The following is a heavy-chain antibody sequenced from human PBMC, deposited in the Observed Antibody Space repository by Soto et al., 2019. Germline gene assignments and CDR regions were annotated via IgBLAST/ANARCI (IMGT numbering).Heavy chain of an antibody. CDR3: AREGYDFWSGSRLDP. CDR2: IYYSGST. J-gene: IGHJ5*02. CDR1: GGSVSSGSYY. D-gene: IGHD3-3*01. Sequence: ASETLSLTCTVSGGSVSSGSYYWSWIRQPPGKGLEWIGYIYYSGSTNYNPSLKSRVTISVDTSKNQFSLKLSSVTAADTAVYYCAREGYDFWSGSRLDPWGQGTLVTVSS. V-gene: IGHV4-61*01.